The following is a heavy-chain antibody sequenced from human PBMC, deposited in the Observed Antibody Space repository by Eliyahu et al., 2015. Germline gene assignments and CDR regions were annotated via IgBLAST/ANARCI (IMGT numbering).Heavy chain of an antibody. Sequence: QVQLRQSGPGLVKPSETLSLTCXVSGDXXXXGTYYWSWIRQPPGKGLEXIGYVFSSGSTNFNPSLKSRLTISVDRSQNQFSLMLSSVTAADTAMYYCARLPPLYRYDRGAFDIWGQGTLVTVSS. D-gene: IGHD3-22*01. J-gene: IGHJ3*02. V-gene: IGHV4-61*01. CDR1: GDXXXXGTYY. CDR2: VFSSGST. CDR3: ARLPPLYRYDRGAFDI.